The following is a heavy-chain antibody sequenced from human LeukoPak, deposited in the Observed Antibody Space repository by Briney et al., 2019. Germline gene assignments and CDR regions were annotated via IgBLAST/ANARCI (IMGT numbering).Heavy chain of an antibody. J-gene: IGHJ4*02. Sequence: PSQTLSLTCAISGDSVSSNSATWNWIRQSPSRGLEWLGKTYYRSKWYNDYAVSVKSRVTINPDTSKNQFSLQLNSVTPEDTAVYYCPTARYSSAWYASRAYFFDYWGQGTLVTVSS. CDR1: GDSVSSNSAT. CDR3: PTARYSSAWYASRAYFFDY. D-gene: IGHD6-19*01. V-gene: IGHV6-1*01. CDR2: TYYRSKWYN.